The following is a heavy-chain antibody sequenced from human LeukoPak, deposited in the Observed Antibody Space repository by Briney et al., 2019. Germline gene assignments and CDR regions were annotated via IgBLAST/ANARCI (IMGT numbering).Heavy chain of an antibody. CDR2: IKEDGSIQ. J-gene: IGHJ4*02. V-gene: IGHV3-7*01. CDR1: GFTFSSYW. CDR3: ARDVWTGVAVSDY. Sequence: GGSLRLSCVASGFTFSSYWMTWVRQAPGKGLGWLANIKEDGSIQYYLDSVRGRFTISRDNAKTSVYLQLNSLRADDTAVYYCARDVWTGVAVSDYWGQGTLVTVSS. D-gene: IGHD6-19*01.